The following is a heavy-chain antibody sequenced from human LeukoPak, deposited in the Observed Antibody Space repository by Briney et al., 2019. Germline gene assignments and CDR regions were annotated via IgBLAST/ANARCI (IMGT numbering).Heavy chain of an antibody. CDR2: INPNSGVT. D-gene: IGHD2-2*02. Sequence: ASVKVSCKAPGYTFTGYYMHWVRQAPGQGLEWMGWINPNSGVTNYAQKFQGRVTMTRDTSISTAYMELSRLRSDDTAVYYCARDPYCSSTSCYNDYWGQGTLVTVSS. CDR3: ARDPYCSSTSCYNDY. J-gene: IGHJ4*02. CDR1: GYTFTGYY. V-gene: IGHV1-2*02.